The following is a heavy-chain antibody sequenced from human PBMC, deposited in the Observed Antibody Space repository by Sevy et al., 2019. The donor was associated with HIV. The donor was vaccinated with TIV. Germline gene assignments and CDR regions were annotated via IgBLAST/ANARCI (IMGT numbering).Heavy chain of an antibody. Sequence: GGSLRLSCAASGFTFSNAWMSWVRQAPGKGLEWVGRIKSKTDGGTTDYAAPVKGRFTISRDDSKNTLYLQMNSLKTEVTAVYYCTTGLGYCSGGSCYGERYFDLWGRGTLVTVSS. CDR1: GFTFSNAW. D-gene: IGHD2-15*01. CDR3: TTGLGYCSGGSCYGERYFDL. V-gene: IGHV3-15*01. CDR2: IKSKTDGGTT. J-gene: IGHJ2*01.